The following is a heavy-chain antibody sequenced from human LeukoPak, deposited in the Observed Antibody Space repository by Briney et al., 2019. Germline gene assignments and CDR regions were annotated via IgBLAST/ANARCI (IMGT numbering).Heavy chain of an antibody. J-gene: IGHJ3*02. Sequence: SETLSLICTVSGGFVSSGSYYWTWIRQPPGKGLEWIGYISYSGSTNYNPSLKSRVTITVDTSKNQFSLNLSSVTAADTAVYYCARRGSGGRSFDIWGQGTMVTVSS. D-gene: IGHD2-15*01. V-gene: IGHV4-61*01. CDR3: ARRGSGGRSFDI. CDR2: ISYSGST. CDR1: GGFVSSGSYY.